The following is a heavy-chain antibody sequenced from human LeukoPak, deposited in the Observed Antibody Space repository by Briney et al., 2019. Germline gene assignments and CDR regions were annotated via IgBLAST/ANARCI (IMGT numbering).Heavy chain of an antibody. CDR2: IYSGGIT. Sequence: GGSLRLSCAASGFTVSTNFMNWVRQAPGKGLEWVSVIYSGGITYYADSVKGRFTISSDNSKNTLYLQMNSLRAEDTAVYYCANNRASLDYWGQGTLVTVSS. CDR3: ANNRASLDY. D-gene: IGHD2/OR15-2a*01. J-gene: IGHJ4*02. CDR1: GFTVSTNF. V-gene: IGHV3-66*01.